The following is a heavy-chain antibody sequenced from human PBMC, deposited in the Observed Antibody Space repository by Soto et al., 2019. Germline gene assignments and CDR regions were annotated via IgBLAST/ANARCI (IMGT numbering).Heavy chain of an antibody. CDR3: ATHGGGSDRDYYYYCMDV. Sequence: GGSLRLSCAASGFIFSGSSMNWVRQAPGMGLEWVSSISSSSDNMYYADSVKGRFTISRDNARHSLFLQMNSLKTEDTAVYYCATHGGGSDRDYYYYCMDVWGQGTTVTVSS. CDR1: GFIFSGSS. D-gene: IGHD3-16*01. CDR2: ISSSSDNM. J-gene: IGHJ6*02. V-gene: IGHV3-21*01.